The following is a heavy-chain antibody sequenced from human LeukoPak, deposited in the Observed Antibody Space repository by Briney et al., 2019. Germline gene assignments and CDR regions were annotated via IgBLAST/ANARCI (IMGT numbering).Heavy chain of an antibody. CDR3: AKGGDFDSSSYYSH. CDR1: GFTFNSHA. CDR2: ISGSDQST. D-gene: IGHD3-22*01. Sequence: GGSLSLSCATSGFTFNSHAMTWVRQAPGKGPEWISSISGSDQSTYYADSVKGRFTISRDNSKKRLYLQTDSLRAEDSAVYYCAKGGDFDSSSYYSHWGQGILVTVSS. J-gene: IGHJ4*02. V-gene: IGHV3-23*01.